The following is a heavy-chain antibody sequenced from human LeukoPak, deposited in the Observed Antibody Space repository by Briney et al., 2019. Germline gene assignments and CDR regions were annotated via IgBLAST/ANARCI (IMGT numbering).Heavy chain of an antibody. CDR2: IYYSGST. V-gene: IGHV4-59*01. Sequence: SETLSLTCTVSGGSISSYYWSWIRQPPGKGLEWIGYIYYSGSTNYNPSLKSRVTISADTSKNQFSLKLSSVTAADTAVYYCARVRLPPRGYFDYWGQGTLVTVSS. CDR1: GGSISSYY. CDR3: ARVRLPPRGYFDY. J-gene: IGHJ4*02. D-gene: IGHD5-18*01.